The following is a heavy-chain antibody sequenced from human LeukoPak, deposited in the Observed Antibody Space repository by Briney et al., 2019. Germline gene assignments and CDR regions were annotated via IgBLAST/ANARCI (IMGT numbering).Heavy chain of an antibody. CDR2: ISGSGGST. V-gene: IGHV3-23*01. CDR3: ARDGHYYYYMDV. J-gene: IGHJ6*03. Sequence: GGSLRLSCAASGFTFSSYAMSWVRQAPGKGLEWVSAISGSGGSTYYADSVKGRFTISRDNSKNTLYLQMNSLRAEDTAVYYCARDGHYYYYMDVWGKGTTVTVSS. CDR1: GFTFSSYA.